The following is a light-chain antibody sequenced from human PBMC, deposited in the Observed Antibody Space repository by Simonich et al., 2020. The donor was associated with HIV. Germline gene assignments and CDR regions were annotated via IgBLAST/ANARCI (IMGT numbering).Light chain of an antibody. CDR3: CSYASSSTLWV. J-gene: IGLJ3*02. Sequence: QSALTQPASVSGSPGQSITISCTGTASDVWSYNLVSWYQQHPGNAPKLMISEGSERPSRVSNRFSGSKSGNTASLTISGLQAEDEADYYCCSYASSSTLWVFGGGTKLTVL. CDR1: ASDVWSYNL. V-gene: IGLV2-23*01. CDR2: EGS.